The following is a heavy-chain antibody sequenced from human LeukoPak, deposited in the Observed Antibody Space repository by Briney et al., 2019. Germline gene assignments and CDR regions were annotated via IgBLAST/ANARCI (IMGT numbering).Heavy chain of an antibody. D-gene: IGHD6-13*01. CDR2: IYYSGST. J-gene: IGHJ4*02. CDR1: GYSISSSYY. Sequence: PSETLSLTCTVSGYSISSSYYWGWIRQPPGKGLEWIGSIYYSGSTYYNPSLKSRVTISVDTSKNQFSLKLSSVTAADTAVYYCARGPGIAAAGTGYFDYWGQGTLVTVSS. CDR3: ARGPGIAAAGTGYFDY. V-gene: IGHV4-38-2*02.